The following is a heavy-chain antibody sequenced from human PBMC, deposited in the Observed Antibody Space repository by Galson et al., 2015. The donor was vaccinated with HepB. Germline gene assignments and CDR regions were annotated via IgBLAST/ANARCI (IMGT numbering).Heavy chain of an antibody. J-gene: IGHJ3*02. CDR3: ARERGIVVVTTGAFDI. CDR2: ISSQSWTI. Sequence: SLRLSCAVSGFSLSAYSMSWVRQAPGKGLEWISYISSQSWTIYHADSVKGRFTISRDNARNSLYVQMNSLRAEDTAVYYCARERGIVVVTTGAFDIWGQGTMVTVSS. CDR1: GFSLSAYS. V-gene: IGHV3-48*04. D-gene: IGHD3-22*01.